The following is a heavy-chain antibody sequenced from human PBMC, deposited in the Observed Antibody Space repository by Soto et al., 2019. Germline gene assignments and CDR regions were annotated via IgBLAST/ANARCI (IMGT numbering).Heavy chain of an antibody. J-gene: IGHJ5*02. CDR2: IYTSGST. CDR1: GGSISSYY. Sequence: SETLSLTCTVSGGSISSYYWSWIRQPAGKGLEWIGRIYTSGSTNYNPSLKSRVTMSVDTSKNQFSLKMSSVTAADTAVYYCARNPSMITFGGVIVNWFDPWGQGTLGTSPQ. V-gene: IGHV4-4*07. CDR3: ARNPSMITFGGVIVNWFDP. D-gene: IGHD3-16*02.